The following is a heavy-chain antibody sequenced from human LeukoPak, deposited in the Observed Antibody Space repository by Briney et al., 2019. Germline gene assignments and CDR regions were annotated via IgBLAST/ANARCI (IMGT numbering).Heavy chain of an antibody. Sequence: TLSLTCTVSGGSISSGDYYWSWIRQPPGKGLEWIGNIYYSGSTYYNPSLKSRVTISVDTSKNQFSLKLSSVTAADTAVYYCAREPRYYYGSGTHYDYFDYWGQGTLVTVSS. D-gene: IGHD3-10*01. V-gene: IGHV4-30-4*01. CDR2: IYYSGST. CDR3: AREPRYYYGSGTHYDYFDY. CDR1: GGSISSGDYY. J-gene: IGHJ4*02.